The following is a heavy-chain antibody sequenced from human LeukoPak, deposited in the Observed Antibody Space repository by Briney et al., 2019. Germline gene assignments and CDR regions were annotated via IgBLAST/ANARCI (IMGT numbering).Heavy chain of an antibody. J-gene: IGHJ2*01. D-gene: IGHD7-27*01. CDR2: FDPEDGET. Sequence: ASVTVSCKVSGYTLTELSMHWVRQAPGKGLEWMGGFDPEDGETIYAQKFQGRVTMTEDTSTDTAYMELSSLRSEDTAVYYCATPLANWGTDWYFDLWGRGTLVTVSS. CDR1: GYTLTELS. V-gene: IGHV1-24*01. CDR3: ATPLANWGTDWYFDL.